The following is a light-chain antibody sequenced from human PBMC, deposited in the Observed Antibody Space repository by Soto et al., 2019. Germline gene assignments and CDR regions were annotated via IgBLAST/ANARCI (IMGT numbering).Light chain of an antibody. CDR1: QSVSSNY. Sequence: EIVLTQSPATLSLSPGERATLSCRASQSVSSNYLAWYQQKPGQAPRLLIYGASSRATGIPDRFSGSGSGTDFTLTIRRLEPEEFAVYYCQQYGSSYPWTFGQGNKVDI. CDR2: GAS. V-gene: IGKV3-20*01. J-gene: IGKJ1*01. CDR3: QQYGSSYPWT.